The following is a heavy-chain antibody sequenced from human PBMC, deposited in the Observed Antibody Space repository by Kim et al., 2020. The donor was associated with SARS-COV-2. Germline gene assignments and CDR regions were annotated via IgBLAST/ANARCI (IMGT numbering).Heavy chain of an antibody. Sequence: GGSLRLSCAASGFTFSSYWMNWVRQAPGKGLEWVAKIKQDGSEKYYVDSVKGRFTISRDNAKNSLYLQMNSLRAEDTAVYYCARGSQWLIRGAFAIWGLGTMVTVSS. V-gene: IGHV3-7*01. CDR3: ARGSQWLIRGAFAI. D-gene: IGHD6-19*01. CDR1: GFTFSSYW. J-gene: IGHJ3*02. CDR2: IKQDGSEK.